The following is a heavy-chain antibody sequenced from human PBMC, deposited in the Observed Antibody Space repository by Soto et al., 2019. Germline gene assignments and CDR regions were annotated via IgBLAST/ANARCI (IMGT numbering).Heavy chain of an antibody. CDR3: ANWVEGTMVYIDF. CDR2: ISGRGDRT. D-gene: IGHD2-8*01. V-gene: IGHV3-23*01. Sequence: EMQLLESGGGLVQPGGSLRLSCAASGFTFNNYAMTWARQAPGKGLEWVSAISGRGDRTYYADSVKGRFTISRDNSKNTLYLQMNSLRADDTAPYYCANWVEGTMVYIDFWGQGTLVTVSS. CDR1: GFTFNNYA. J-gene: IGHJ4*02.